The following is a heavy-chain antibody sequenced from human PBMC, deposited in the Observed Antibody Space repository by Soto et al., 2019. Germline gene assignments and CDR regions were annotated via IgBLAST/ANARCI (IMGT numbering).Heavy chain of an antibody. CDR1: GGSISSYY. V-gene: IGHV4-59*01. CDR2: IYYSGST. Sequence: SETLSLTCTVSGGSISSYYWSWIRQPPGKGLEWIGYIYYSGSTNYNPSLKSRVTISVDTSKNQFSLMLSSVTAADTAVYYCAREGSGWPYNWFDPWGQGTLVTVSS. D-gene: IGHD6-19*01. CDR3: AREGSGWPYNWFDP. J-gene: IGHJ5*02.